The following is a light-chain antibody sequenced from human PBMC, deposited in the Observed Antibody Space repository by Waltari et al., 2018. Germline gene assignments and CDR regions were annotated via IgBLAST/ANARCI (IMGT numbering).Light chain of an antibody. CDR3: QQYDAYPYT. CDR1: QSISDW. Sequence: DIQMTQFPATLSASVGDRVTITCRASQSISDWLAWFQLKPGKAPKLLIYKASTLHTGVPSRFSGSGSGSEFTLTINSLQADDFATYFCQQYDAYPYTFGQGTKLEI. J-gene: IGKJ2*01. CDR2: KAS. V-gene: IGKV1-5*03.